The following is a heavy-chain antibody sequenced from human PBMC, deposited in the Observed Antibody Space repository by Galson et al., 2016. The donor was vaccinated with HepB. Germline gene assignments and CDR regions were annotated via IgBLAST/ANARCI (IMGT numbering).Heavy chain of an antibody. Sequence: SLRLSCAASGFTFSTYNMNWVRQAPGKGLEWVSSISNSDSYIYYTDSVKGRFTLSRDNAKNSLYLQMNSLRAEDTVVYYCARDFGYCSSTSCYKGGLFYYYGMDVWGQGTTVTVSS. D-gene: IGHD2-2*02. J-gene: IGHJ6*02. CDR2: ISNSDSYI. CDR3: ARDFGYCSSTSCYKGGLFYYYGMDV. V-gene: IGHV3-21*01. CDR1: GFTFSTYN.